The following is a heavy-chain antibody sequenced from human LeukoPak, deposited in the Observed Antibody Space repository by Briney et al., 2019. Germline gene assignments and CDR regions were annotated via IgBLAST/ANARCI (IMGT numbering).Heavy chain of an antibody. CDR3: ARDPIGDYIGAFYM. Sequence: GGSLRLSCTASGFTFSAYAMMWVRQAPGKGPEWVSAIRGGGGSAFYADSVKGRFTISRDNSKYTLFLQMNSLRAEDTAVYYCARDPIGDYIGAFYMWGPGTMVTVSS. CDR2: IRGGGGSA. V-gene: IGHV3-23*01. D-gene: IGHD4-17*01. J-gene: IGHJ3*02. CDR1: GFTFSAYA.